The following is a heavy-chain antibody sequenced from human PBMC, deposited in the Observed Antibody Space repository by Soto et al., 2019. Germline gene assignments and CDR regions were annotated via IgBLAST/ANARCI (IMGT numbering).Heavy chain of an antibody. V-gene: IGHV4-39*02. CDR3: AREGGRYCSGGSCQVDY. CDR1: GGSITSSSYY. CDR2: IYYSGNT. Sequence: QLQLQESGPGLVKPSETLSLTCTVSGGSITSSSYYWGWIRQPPGKGLEWIGSIYYSGNTYYTPSLKSRVTLSVDTSKNQFALKLSSVPAADTAVYYCAREGGRYCSGGSCQVDYWGQGTLVTVSS. D-gene: IGHD2-15*01. J-gene: IGHJ4*02.